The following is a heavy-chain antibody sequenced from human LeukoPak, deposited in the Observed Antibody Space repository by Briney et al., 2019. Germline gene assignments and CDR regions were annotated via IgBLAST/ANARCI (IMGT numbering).Heavy chain of an antibody. V-gene: IGHV3-7*03. CDR3: AKDQTDTAMVLDY. CDR1: GFTFSIYW. CDR2: IKHDGSEK. J-gene: IGHJ4*02. D-gene: IGHD5-18*01. Sequence: PGGSLRLSCAASGFTFSIYWMSWVRQAPGKGLEWVANIKHDGSEKYSVDSVKGRFTISRDNAKNSLYLQMNSLRAEDTALYYCAKDQTDTAMVLDYWGQGTLVTVSS.